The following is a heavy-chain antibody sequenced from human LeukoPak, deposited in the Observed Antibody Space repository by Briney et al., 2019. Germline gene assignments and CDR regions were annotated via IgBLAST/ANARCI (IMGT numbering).Heavy chain of an antibody. CDR3: ARWYCRATTCHVDF. D-gene: IGHD2-2*01. J-gene: IGHJ4*02. CDR2: INPKSGAA. V-gene: IGHV1-2*02. Sequence: GASVKVSCKASGYIFSDYYMHWVRQAPGQGPEWLGWINPKSGAADYAQQFRGRVTMTRDTSINTDYMEMQRVTSDDTAVYFCARWYCRATTCHVDFWGQGTLITVSS. CDR1: GYIFSDYY.